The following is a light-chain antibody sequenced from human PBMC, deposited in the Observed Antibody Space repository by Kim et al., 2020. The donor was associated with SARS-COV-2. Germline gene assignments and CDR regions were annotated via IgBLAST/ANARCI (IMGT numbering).Light chain of an antibody. Sequence: QSVLTQPPSVSAAPGQKVTISCSGSSSNIGNNYVSWYQHLPGTAPKLLIYYNNKRPSGIPDRFSGSKSDTSATLGITGLQTGDEADYYCGTWDTSLSAVVFGGGTQLTVL. CDR2: YNN. V-gene: IGLV1-51*01. CDR3: GTWDTSLSAVV. CDR1: SSNIGNNY. J-gene: IGLJ2*01.